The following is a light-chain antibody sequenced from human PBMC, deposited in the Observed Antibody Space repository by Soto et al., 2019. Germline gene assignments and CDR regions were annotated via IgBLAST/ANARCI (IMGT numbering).Light chain of an antibody. V-gene: IGKV2-28*01. CDR3: MQTLQTPLT. CDR2: FAS. Sequence: DIVMTQSPFSLPVTPGEAASISCRSSRSLYSGVNNYLDWYVQKPGQPPQHLIFFASNRASGVPDRFSGSGSGTDFTLEIRRVEAEDLGVYYRMQTLQTPLTFGGGTKVEI. J-gene: IGKJ4*01. CDR1: RSLYSGVNNY.